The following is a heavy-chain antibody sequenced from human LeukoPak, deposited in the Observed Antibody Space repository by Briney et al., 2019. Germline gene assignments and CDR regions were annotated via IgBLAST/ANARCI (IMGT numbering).Heavy chain of an antibody. CDR2: IYISGST. V-gene: IGHV4-4*07. CDR3: ARDIHVPRIREPYFDI. CDR1: GGSFSDYY. Sequence: SETLSLTCAVYGGSFSDYYWSWIRQPAGKGLEWIGRIYISGSTNYNPSLKSRVTISVDTSKNQFSLKLSSVTAADTAVYYCARDIHVPRIREPYFDIWGEGTLVTVSS. D-gene: IGHD1-14*01. J-gene: IGHJ3*02.